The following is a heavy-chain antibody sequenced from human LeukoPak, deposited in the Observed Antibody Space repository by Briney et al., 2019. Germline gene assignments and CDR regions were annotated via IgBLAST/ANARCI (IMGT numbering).Heavy chain of an antibody. CDR3: ARIARPGSEDY. V-gene: IGHV3-23*01. CDR2: ISGSGDNT. Sequence: GGSLRLSCAASGFTFSSYAMSWVRQAPGKGLEWVSSISGSGDNTHYADSVRGRFTISRDNSKNTLYLQMNSLRAEDTAVYYCARIARPGSEDYWGQGTLVTVSS. D-gene: IGHD3-10*01. J-gene: IGHJ4*02. CDR1: GFTFSSYA.